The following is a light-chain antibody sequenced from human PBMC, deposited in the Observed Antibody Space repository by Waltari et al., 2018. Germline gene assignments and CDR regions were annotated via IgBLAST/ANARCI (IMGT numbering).Light chain of an antibody. V-gene: IGLV2-14*01. J-gene: IGLJ1*01. CDR2: EVS. CDR1: DHHVGASGF. CDR3: SSYTTSSAPGV. Sequence: SALTQPASVPGSPGQSITIPCSGTDHHVGASGFVSWYQQHPGKAPHLIIYEVSNRPSGISNRFSASKSGNTASLTISGLQAEDEADYYCSSYTTSSAPGVFGTGTRVTVL.